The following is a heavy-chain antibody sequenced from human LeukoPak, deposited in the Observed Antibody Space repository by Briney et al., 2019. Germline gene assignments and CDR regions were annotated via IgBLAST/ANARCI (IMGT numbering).Heavy chain of an antibody. D-gene: IGHD3-22*01. J-gene: IGHJ4*02. Sequence: PGGSLRLSCAASGFTFSSYAMSWVRQAPGKGLEWVSAISGSGDSTYYADSVKGRFTISRDNSKNTLYLQMNSLRAEDTAVYYCARGPSSYYYDSSGYYYDYWGQGTLVTVSS. CDR1: GFTFSSYA. V-gene: IGHV3-23*01. CDR3: ARGPSSYYYDSSGYYYDY. CDR2: ISGSGDST.